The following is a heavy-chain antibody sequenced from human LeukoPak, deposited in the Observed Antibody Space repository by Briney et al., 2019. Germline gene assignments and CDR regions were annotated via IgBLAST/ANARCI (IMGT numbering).Heavy chain of an antibody. V-gene: IGHV4-39*07. J-gene: IGHJ5*02. CDR1: GGSISSSSYY. CDR2: IYYSGST. D-gene: IGHD2-2*01. CDR3: ASYCSSTSCYETP. Sequence: PSETLSLTCTVYGGSISSSSYYWGWIRQPPGKGLEWIGSIYYSGSTYYNPSLKSRATISVDTSKNQFSLKLSSVTAADTAVYYCASYCSSTSCYETPWGQGTLVTVSS.